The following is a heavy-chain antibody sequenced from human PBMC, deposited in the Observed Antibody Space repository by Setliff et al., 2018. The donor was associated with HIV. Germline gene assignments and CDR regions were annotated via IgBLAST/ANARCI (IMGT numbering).Heavy chain of an antibody. CDR2: IKQDGSEK. D-gene: IGHD3-16*02. J-gene: IGHJ4*02. V-gene: IGHV3-7*01. CDR1: GFTFSSYW. CDR3: ASPYYDFVWGSYQPDY. Sequence: GSLRLSCAASGFTFSSYWMSWVRQAPGKGLEWVANIKQDGSEKYYVDSVKGRFTISRDNAKNSLYLQMNSLRAEDTAVYYCASPYYDFVWGSYQPDYWGQGTLVTVPQ.